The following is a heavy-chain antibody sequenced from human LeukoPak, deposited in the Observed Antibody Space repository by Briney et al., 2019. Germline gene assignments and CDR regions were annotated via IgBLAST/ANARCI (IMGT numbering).Heavy chain of an antibody. V-gene: IGHV4-59*01. J-gene: IGHJ3*02. Sequence: KPSETLSLTCTVSGGSISSYYWSWIRQPPGKGLEWIGYIYYSGSTNYNPSLKSRVTISVDTSKNQFSLKLSSVTAADTAVYYCARGPGVVGATSAFDIWGQGTMVTVSS. D-gene: IGHD1-26*01. CDR1: GGSISSYY. CDR3: ARGPGVVGATSAFDI. CDR2: IYYSGST.